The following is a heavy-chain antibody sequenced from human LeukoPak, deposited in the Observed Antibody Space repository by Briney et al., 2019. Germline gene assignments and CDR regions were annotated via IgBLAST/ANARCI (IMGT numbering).Heavy chain of an antibody. V-gene: IGHV3-23*01. CDR2: ISGNGGET. J-gene: IGHJ4*02. D-gene: IGHD3/OR15-3a*01. CDR1: GSWFSNYG. CDR3: AKRDWPYFFDY. Sequence: GGSLRLSCAASGSWFSNYGMNWSGQAPGKGLEWVSVISGNGGETFYADSVKGRFTVFRENSKNTLYLQMNSLRADDTAVYYCAKRDWPYFFDYWGQGTPVTVSS.